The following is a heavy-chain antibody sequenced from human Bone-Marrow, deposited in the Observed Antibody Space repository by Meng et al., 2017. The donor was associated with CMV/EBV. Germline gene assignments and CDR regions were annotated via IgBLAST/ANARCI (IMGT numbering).Heavy chain of an antibody. CDR3: ARSPYYDFWSGCDWYFDL. V-gene: IGHV3-74*01. J-gene: IGHJ2*01. Sequence: GESLKISCAASGFTFSSYWMHWVRQAPGKGLVWVSRINSDGSSTSYADSVKGRFTISRDNAKNTLYLQMNSLRAEDTAVYYCARSPYYDFWSGCDWYFDLWGRGTLVTVSS. D-gene: IGHD3-3*01. CDR2: INSDGSST. CDR1: GFTFSSYW.